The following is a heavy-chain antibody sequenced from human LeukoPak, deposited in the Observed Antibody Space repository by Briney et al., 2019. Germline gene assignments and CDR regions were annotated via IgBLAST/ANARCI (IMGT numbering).Heavy chain of an antibody. CDR1: GGSISSSSDY. J-gene: IGHJ4*02. CDR3: AREGVNGPDY. CDR2: FYYTGIT. Sequence: SETLSLTCTVSGGSISSSSDYWGWIRQPPGTGLEWIGSFYYTGITYYNPSLKSRVTISVDTSKNQFSLNLSSVTAADTAVYFCAREGVNGPDYWGQGTLVTVSS. V-gene: IGHV4-39*07. D-gene: IGHD1-1*01.